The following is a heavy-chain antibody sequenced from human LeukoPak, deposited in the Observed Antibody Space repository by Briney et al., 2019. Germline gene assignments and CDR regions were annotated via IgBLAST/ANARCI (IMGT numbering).Heavy chain of an antibody. D-gene: IGHD5-12*01. CDR3: ARDSGSIVATWAFDI. CDR2: IGTAGDT. CDR1: GFTFSSYD. Sequence: QTGGSLRLSCAASGFTFSSYDMHWVRQATGKGLEWVSAIGTAGDTYYPDSVKGRFTISRDNSKNTLYLQMNSLRAEDTAVYYCARDSGSIVATWAFDIWGQGTMVTVSS. V-gene: IGHV3-13*01. J-gene: IGHJ3*02.